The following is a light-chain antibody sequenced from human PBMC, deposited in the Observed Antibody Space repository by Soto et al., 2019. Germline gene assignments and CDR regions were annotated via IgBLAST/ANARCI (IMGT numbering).Light chain of an antibody. CDR1: QDISNH. CDR2: DAS. J-gene: IGKJ5*01. CDR3: QQSGSLPIT. Sequence: DIQMTQSPSSLSAPVGDRVTITCPASQDISNHLNWYQQRPGKAPKLLIYDASNLERWVPSGFSGPRSGSLFTFAISSQQPEDVATYDCQQSGSLPITFGQGTRL. V-gene: IGKV1-33*01.